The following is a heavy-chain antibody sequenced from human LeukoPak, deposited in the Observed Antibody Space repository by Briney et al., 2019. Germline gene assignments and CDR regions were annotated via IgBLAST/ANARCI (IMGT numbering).Heavy chain of an antibody. CDR3: AKDRAWGAFAY. Sequence: GGTLRLSCAASGFIFTNHGMNWVRQAPGRGLEWVSGITGDAGRTYYADSVKGRFTISRDNSKNTLYLQMNSLRAEDTAIYYCAKDRAWGAFAYWGQGTLVTVSS. D-gene: IGHD1-26*01. J-gene: IGHJ4*02. CDR1: GFIFTNHG. V-gene: IGHV3-23*01. CDR2: ITGDAGRT.